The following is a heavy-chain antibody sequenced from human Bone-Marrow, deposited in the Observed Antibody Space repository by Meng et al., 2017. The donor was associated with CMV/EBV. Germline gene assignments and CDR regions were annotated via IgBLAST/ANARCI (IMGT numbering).Heavy chain of an antibody. CDR1: GGSISSYY. CDR2: IYYSGST. J-gene: IGHJ3*02. CDR3: ARATPHYYDSGRGAFDI. V-gene: IGHV4-59*08. D-gene: IGHD3-22*01. Sequence: AETLSLTCTASGGSISSYYWSWIRQPPGKGLEWIGYIYYSGSTNYNPSLKSRVTISVDTSKNQFSLKLSSVTAADTAVYYCARATPHYYDSGRGAFDIWGQGTMVTVSS.